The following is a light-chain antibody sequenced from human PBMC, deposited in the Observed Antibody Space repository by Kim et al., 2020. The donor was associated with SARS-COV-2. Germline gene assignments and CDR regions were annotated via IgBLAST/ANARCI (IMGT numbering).Light chain of an antibody. V-gene: IGLV2-11*01. J-gene: IGLJ1*01. CDR1: SSDVGGYNY. Sequence: QSALTQPRSVSGSPGQSVTISCTGTSSDVGGYNYVSWYQQHPDKAPKLMIYDVSKRPSGVPDRFSGSKSDNTASLTISGLQAEDEADYYCCSYAGSYTFCVFGTGTKVTVL. CDR2: DVS. CDR3: CSYAGSYTFCV.